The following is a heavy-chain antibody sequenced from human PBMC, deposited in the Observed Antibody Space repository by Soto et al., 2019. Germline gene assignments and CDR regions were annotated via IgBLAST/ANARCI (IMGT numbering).Heavy chain of an antibody. J-gene: IGHJ6*02. V-gene: IGHV3-30-3*01. CDR3: ARDLLRFLEWLDYGMDV. CDR2: ISYDGSNK. D-gene: IGHD3-3*01. Sequence: GGSLRLSCAASGFTFSSYAMHWVRQAPGKGLEWVAVISYDGSNKYYADSVKGRFTISRDNSKNTLYLQMNSLRAEDTAVYYCARDLLRFLEWLDYGMDVWGQGTTVTVSS. CDR1: GFTFSSYA.